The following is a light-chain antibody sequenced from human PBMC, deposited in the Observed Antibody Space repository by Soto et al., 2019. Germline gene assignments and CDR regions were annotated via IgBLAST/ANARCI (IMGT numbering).Light chain of an antibody. CDR3: WRYNSYSWT. Sequence: DIQMTQSPSTLSTSVGDRVTVTCRASQRISTWLAWYQQKPGKAPKLLIYDASNLESGVPSRFSGSGSGTEFTLTIVSGKPDDLATYYCWRYNSYSWTFGQGTKVDIK. CDR2: DAS. V-gene: IGKV1-5*01. CDR1: QRISTW. J-gene: IGKJ1*01.